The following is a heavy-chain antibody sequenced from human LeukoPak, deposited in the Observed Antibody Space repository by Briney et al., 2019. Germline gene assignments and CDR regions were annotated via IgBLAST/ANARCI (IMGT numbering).Heavy chain of an antibody. CDR3: ARHADGWSFDY. V-gene: IGHV5-51*01. CDR2: IYPGDSYT. CDR1: GYSFTSYW. Sequence: GESLKISCKGSGYSFTSYWIGWVRQMPGKGLEGMGIIYPGDSYTRFSPSFQGQVTISADKSISTAYLQWSSLKASDTAMYYCARHADGWSFDYWGQGTLVTVSS. D-gene: IGHD5-24*01. J-gene: IGHJ4*02.